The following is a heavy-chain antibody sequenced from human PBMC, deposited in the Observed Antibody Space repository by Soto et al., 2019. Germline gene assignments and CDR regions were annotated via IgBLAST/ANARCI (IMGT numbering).Heavy chain of an antibody. D-gene: IGHD5-18*01. CDR1: GFSLSNARMG. V-gene: IGHV2-26*01. Sequence: SGPTLVNPTETLTLTCTVSGFSLSNARMGVSWIRQPTGKPLEWLAHIFSNDEKSYSTSLKSRLTISKDTSKSQVVLTMTNMDPVDTATYYCARNGGGGYSYGWNYYYGMDVWGQGTTVTVSS. CDR3: ARNGGGGYSYGWNYYYGMDV. CDR2: IFSNDEK. J-gene: IGHJ6*02.